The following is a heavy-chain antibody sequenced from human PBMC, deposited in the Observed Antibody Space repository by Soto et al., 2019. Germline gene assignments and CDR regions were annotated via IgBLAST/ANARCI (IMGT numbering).Heavy chain of an antibody. Sequence: SETLSLTCTVSGGSISSGGYYWSWIRQHPGKCLEWIGYIYYSGSTYYNPSLKSRVTISVDTSKNQFSLKLSSVTAADTAVYYCARDRGYYGSGSYYYYYYGMDVWGQGTTVTVYS. D-gene: IGHD3-10*01. CDR2: IYYSGST. CDR1: GGSISSGGYY. V-gene: IGHV4-31*03. J-gene: IGHJ6*02. CDR3: ARDRGYYGSGSYYYYYYGMDV.